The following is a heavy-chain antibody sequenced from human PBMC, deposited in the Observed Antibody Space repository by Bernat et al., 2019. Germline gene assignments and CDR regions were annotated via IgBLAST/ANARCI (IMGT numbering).Heavy chain of an antibody. V-gene: IGHV3-30*18. Sequence: QVQLVESGGGVVQPGRSLRLSCAASGFTFSSYGMHWVRQAPGKGLAWVAVISYDGSNKYDADSVKGRFTISRDNSKNTLYLQMNSLRAEDTAVYYCAKGVVGTSLKRSPLDYWGQGTLVTVSS. J-gene: IGHJ4*02. CDR1: GFTFSSYG. D-gene: IGHD6-19*01. CDR2: ISYDGSNK. CDR3: AKGVVGTSLKRSPLDY.